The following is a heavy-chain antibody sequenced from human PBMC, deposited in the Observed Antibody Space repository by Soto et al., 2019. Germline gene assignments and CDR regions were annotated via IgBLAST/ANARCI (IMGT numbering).Heavy chain of an antibody. CDR2: IIPIFGTA. CDR3: AIVAYIVGVPAGTILHYYYGMDV. Sequence: QVQLVQSGAEVKKPGSSVKVSCTASGGTFSSYAISWVRQAPGQGLEWMGVIIPIFGTANYAQKFQGRVTITAAESTSREYMGLSSLRSEDTAVYYCAIVAYIVGVPAGTILHYYYGMDVWGQGTNVTGSS. J-gene: IGHJ6*02. CDR1: GGTFSSYA. V-gene: IGHV1-69*01. D-gene: IGHD2-2*01.